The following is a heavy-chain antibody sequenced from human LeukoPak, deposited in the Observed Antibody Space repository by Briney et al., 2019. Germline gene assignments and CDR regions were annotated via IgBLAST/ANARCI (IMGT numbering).Heavy chain of an antibody. V-gene: IGHV4-30-2*01. J-gene: IGHJ4*02. CDR3: ARCRPYYDSSGYYSVGFDY. CDR1: GGSISSGGYS. Sequence: PSETLSLTCAVSGGSISSGGYSWSWIRQPPGKGLEWIGYIYHSGSTYYNPSLKSRVTISVDRSKNQFSLKLSSVTAADTAVYYCARCRPYYDSSGYYSVGFDYWGQGTLVTVSS. D-gene: IGHD3-22*01. CDR2: IYHSGST.